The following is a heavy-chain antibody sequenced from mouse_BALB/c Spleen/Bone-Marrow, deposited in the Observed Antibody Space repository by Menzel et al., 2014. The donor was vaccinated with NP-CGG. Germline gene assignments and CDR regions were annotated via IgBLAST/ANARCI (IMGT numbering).Heavy chain of an antibody. D-gene: IGHD2-4*01. Sequence: DVMLVESGGGLAQPGGSLRLSRATSGFTFTDYYMSWVRQPPGKALEWLGFSRNKANGYTTEYSASVKGRFTISRDNSQSILYLQMNTLRAEDSATYYCARDINYDIYWYFDVWGAGTTVTVSS. CDR3: ARDINYDIYWYFDV. V-gene: IGHV7-3*02. CDR2: SRNKANGYTT. J-gene: IGHJ1*01. CDR1: GFTFTDYY.